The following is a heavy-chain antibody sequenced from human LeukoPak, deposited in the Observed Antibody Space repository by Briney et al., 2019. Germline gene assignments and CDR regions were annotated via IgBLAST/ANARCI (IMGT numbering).Heavy chain of an antibody. Sequence: GGSLRLSCAASGFTFSSYSMNWVRQAPGKGLEWVSSISSSSSYIYYADSVKGRFTISRDNAKNSLYLQMNSLRAEDTAVYHCARDSVGAAGIVGYYFDYWGQGTLVTVSS. CDR2: ISSSSSYI. CDR1: GFTFSSYS. V-gene: IGHV3-21*01. D-gene: IGHD1-26*01. CDR3: ARDSVGAAGIVGYYFDY. J-gene: IGHJ4*02.